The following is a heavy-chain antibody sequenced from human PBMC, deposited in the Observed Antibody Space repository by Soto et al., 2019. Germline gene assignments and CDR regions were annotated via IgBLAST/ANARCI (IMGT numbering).Heavy chain of an antibody. J-gene: IGHJ4*02. CDR1: GFTFSSSW. D-gene: IGHD6-19*01. CDR3: ARGLTGWYGYDY. Sequence: EVQLVESGGGLVQPGGSLRLYCAASGFTFSSSWMHWVRQAPGKGLVWVSRIYSDGSRTNYADSVQGRFTISRDNAKNTLYLQMNSLRAEDTALYYCARGLTGWYGYDYWGQGTLVTVSS. V-gene: IGHV3-74*01. CDR2: IYSDGSRT.